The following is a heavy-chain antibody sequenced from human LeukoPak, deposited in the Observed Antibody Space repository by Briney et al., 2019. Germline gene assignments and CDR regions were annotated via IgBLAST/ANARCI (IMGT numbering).Heavy chain of an antibody. J-gene: IGHJ4*02. Sequence: SETLSLTCAVYGGSFSGYYWSWIRQPPGRGLEWIGEINHSGSTNYNPSLKCRVTISVDTSKNQFSLKLSSVTAADTAVYYCARLMGYYDSSGYPDDYWGQGTLVTVSS. CDR3: ARLMGYYDSSGYPDDY. D-gene: IGHD3-22*01. V-gene: IGHV4-34*01. CDR1: GGSFSGYY. CDR2: INHSGST.